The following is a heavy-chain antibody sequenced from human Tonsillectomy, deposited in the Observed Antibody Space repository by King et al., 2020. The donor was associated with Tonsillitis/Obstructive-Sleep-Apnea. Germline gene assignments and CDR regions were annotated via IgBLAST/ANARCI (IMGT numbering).Heavy chain of an antibody. CDR1: GFTFSTYS. D-gene: IGHD6-19*01. Sequence: VQLVESGGGLVKPGGSLRLSCAASGFTFSTYSMSWVRQAPGKGLEWVSTISVTSRIYDADSVKGRFTISRDNAKNSLYLQMNSLRVEDTAVYYYVRDNSGWSRDYWGQGTLVTVSS. J-gene: IGHJ4*02. CDR3: VRDNSGWSRDY. CDR2: ISVTSRI. V-gene: IGHV3-21*01.